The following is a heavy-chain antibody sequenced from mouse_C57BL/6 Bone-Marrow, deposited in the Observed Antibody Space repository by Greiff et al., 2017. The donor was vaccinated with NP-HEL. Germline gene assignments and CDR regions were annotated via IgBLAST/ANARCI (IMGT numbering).Heavy chain of an antibody. CDR3: AIYGSNAMDY. V-gene: IGHV1-64*01. CDR1: GYTFTSYW. J-gene: IGHJ4*01. CDR2: IHPNSGST. Sequence: QVQLQQSGAELVKPGASVKLSCKASGYTFTSYWMHWVKQRPGQGLEWIGMIHPNSGSTNYNEKFKSKATLTVDKSSSTAYMQLSSLTSEDSAVYYCAIYGSNAMDYWGQGTSVTVSS. D-gene: IGHD1-1*01.